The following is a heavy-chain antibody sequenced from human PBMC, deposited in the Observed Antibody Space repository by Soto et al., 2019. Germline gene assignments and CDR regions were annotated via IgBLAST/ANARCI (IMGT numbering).Heavy chain of an antibody. CDR2: TSYDGSKK. V-gene: IGHV3-30*18. CDR3: AKELGLWSGYLDAFDI. J-gene: IGHJ3*02. Sequence: QVQLVESGGGVVQPGRSRRLSCAASGFTFSSYGMHWVRQAPGKGLEWVAVTSYDGSKKYYGDSVKGRFTISRDNSKNTLYLQMYSLSAEDTAVYYCAKELGLWSGYLDAFDIWGQGTMVTVSS. CDR1: GFTFSSYG. D-gene: IGHD3-3*01.